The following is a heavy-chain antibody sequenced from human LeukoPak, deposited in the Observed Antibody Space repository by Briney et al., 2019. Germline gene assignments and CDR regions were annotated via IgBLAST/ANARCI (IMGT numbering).Heavy chain of an antibody. J-gene: IGHJ4*02. V-gene: IGHV4-59*01. CDR2: IYYSGST. CDR3: ARTEAGYDESYFDY. CDR1: GGSISSYY. D-gene: IGHD5-12*01. Sequence: SETLSLTCTVSGGSISSYYWSWIRQPPGKGLEWIGYIYYSGSTNYNPPLKSRVTISVDTSKNQFSLKLSSVTAADTAVYYCARTEAGYDESYFDYWGQGTLVTVSS.